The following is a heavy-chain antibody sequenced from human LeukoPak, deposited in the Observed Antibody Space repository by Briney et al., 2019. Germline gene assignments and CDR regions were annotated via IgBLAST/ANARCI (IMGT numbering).Heavy chain of an antibody. V-gene: IGHV3-23*01. CDR3: AKDLLLFDY. CDR2: ISGSGGST. J-gene: IGHJ4*02. D-gene: IGHD2-15*01. CDR1: GFTFSSYA. Sequence: AGGSLRLSCAASGFTFSSYAMSWARQAPGKGLEWVSAISGSGGSTYYADSVKGRFTIPRDNSKNTLYLQMNSLRAEDTAVYYCAKDLLLFDYWGQGTLVTVSS.